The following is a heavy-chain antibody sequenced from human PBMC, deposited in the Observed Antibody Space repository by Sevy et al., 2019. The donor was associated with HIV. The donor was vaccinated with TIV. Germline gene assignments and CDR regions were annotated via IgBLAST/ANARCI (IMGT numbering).Heavy chain of an antibody. CDR2: IYSSGST. Sequence: SETLSLTCTVSGGSISSYYLTWIRQPAGKGLEWIGHIYSSGSTNYNPSLKGRVTMSVDTSKKQFSLKLSSVTAADTAVYYCARGGGYFDDGFDIWGQGTMVTVSS. D-gene: IGHD3-10*01. CDR1: GGSISSYY. V-gene: IGHV4-4*07. CDR3: ARGGGYFDDGFDI. J-gene: IGHJ3*02.